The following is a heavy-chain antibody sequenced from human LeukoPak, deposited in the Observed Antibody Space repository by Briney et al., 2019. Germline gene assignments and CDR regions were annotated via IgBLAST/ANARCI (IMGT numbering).Heavy chain of an antibody. CDR3: ARLKPGPYSSSWYPARDY. CDR2: TYPGDSDT. Sequence: GESLKISCKGSGYSFTSYWIGWVRQMPGKGLEWMGITYPGDSDTRYSPSFQGQVTISADKSISTAYLQWSSLKASDTAMYYCARLKPGPYSSSWYPARDYWGQGTLVTVSS. D-gene: IGHD6-13*01. CDR1: GYSFTSYW. V-gene: IGHV5-51*01. J-gene: IGHJ4*02.